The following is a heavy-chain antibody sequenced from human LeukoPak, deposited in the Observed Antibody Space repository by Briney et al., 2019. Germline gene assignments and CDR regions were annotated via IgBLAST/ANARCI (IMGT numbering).Heavy chain of an antibody. V-gene: IGHV4-59*01. CDR3: ARLEKRDRTDY. CDR2: IYYSGST. Sequence: TSETLSLTCTVSGGSISSYYWSWIRQPPGKGLEWIGYIYYSGSTNYNPSLKSRVTISVDTSKNQFSLKLSSVTAADTAVYYCARLEKRDRTDYWGQGTLVTVSS. J-gene: IGHJ4*02. CDR1: GGSISSYY.